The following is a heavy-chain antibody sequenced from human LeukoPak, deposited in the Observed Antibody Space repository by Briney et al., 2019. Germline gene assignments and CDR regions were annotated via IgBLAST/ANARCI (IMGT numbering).Heavy chain of an antibody. J-gene: IGHJ3*02. Sequence: PGGSLRLSCAASGFTFSRYWMSWVRQAPGRALEWVANIKHDGSQKYYVDSVKGRITISRDNAKNSLYLQMNSLRAEDTAVYYCARDGMGGIKAFDIWGQGTMVTVSS. CDR3: ARDGMGGIKAFDI. CDR2: IKHDGSQK. V-gene: IGHV3-7*05. D-gene: IGHD3-10*01. CDR1: GFTFSRYW.